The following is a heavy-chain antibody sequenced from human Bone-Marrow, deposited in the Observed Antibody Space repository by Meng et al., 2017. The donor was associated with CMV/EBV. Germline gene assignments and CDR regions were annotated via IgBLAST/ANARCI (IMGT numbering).Heavy chain of an antibody. D-gene: IGHD6-13*01. V-gene: IGHV3-23*01. J-gene: IGHJ4*02. CDR3: AKTKRSWHIAAAGSYFDY. CDR2: ISGSGGST. Sequence: GESLKISCAASGFTFNNYAMGWVRQAPGKGLEWVSAISGSGGSTYYADSVKGRFTISRDNSKNTLYLQMNSLRAEDTAVYYCAKTKRSWHIAAAGSYFDYWGQGTLVTVSS. CDR1: GFTFNNYA.